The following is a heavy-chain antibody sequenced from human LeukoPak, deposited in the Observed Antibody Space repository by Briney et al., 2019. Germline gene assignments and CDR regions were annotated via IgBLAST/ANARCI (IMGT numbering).Heavy chain of an antibody. J-gene: IGHJ4*02. V-gene: IGHV1-69*04. CDR3: ARRGGLSDFDY. CDR1: GGTFSSYA. D-gene: IGHD3-16*01. CDR2: IIPILGIA. Sequence: SVKVSCKASGGTFSSYAINWVRQAPGQGLEWMGRIIPILGIANYAQKFQGRVTITADKSTSTAYMELSSLRSEDTAVYYCARRGGLSDFDYWGQGTLVTVSS.